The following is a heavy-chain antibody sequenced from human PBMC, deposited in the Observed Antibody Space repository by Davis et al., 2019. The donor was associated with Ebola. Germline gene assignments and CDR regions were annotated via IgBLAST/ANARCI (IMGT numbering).Heavy chain of an antibody. CDR1: GFTFGSYA. J-gene: IGHJ4*02. Sequence: GESLKISCVASGFTFGSYAMHWVRQTPGKGLEWVAVISYDGNEKYHADTVKGRFTISRDNSGDTVNLQMNSLRAEDTAVYYCAKTKAPMANRVPPAGLDSWGQGTLVTVSS. CDR3: AKTKAPMANRVPPAGLDS. CDR2: ISYDGNEK. D-gene: IGHD2-2*01. V-gene: IGHV3-30-3*02.